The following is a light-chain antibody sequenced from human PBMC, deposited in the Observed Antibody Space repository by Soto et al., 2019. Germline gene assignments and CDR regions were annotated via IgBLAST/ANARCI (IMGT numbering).Light chain of an antibody. J-gene: IGLJ1*01. CDR3: SSYTSSNTYV. CDR1: SSDVGGYNY. V-gene: IGLV2-14*01. Sequence: QSLLTQPASVSGSPGQSITISCTGTSSDVGGYNYVSWYQQHPGKAPKLIIYEVSNRPSGVSNRFSGSKSDNTASLTISGLQAEDEADYYCSSYTSSNTYVFGTGTKLTVL. CDR2: EVS.